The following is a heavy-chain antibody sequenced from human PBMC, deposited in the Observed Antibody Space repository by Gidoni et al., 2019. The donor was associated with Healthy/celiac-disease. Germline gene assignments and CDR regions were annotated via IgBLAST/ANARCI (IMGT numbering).Heavy chain of an antibody. D-gene: IGHD3-10*01. CDR1: GFTFSNAW. V-gene: IGHV3-15*01. CDR3: TTTNKGVILYYYYGMDV. Sequence: EVQLVESGVGLVKPGGSLRLSCAASGFTFSNAWMSWVRQAPGKGLEWVGRIKSKTDGGTTDYAAPVKGRFTISRDDSKNTLYLQMNSLKTEDTAVYYCTTTNKGVILYYYYGMDVWGQGTTVTVSS. J-gene: IGHJ6*02. CDR2: IKSKTDGGTT.